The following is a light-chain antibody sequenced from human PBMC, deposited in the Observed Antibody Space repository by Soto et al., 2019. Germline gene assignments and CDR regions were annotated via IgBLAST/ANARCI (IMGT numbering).Light chain of an antibody. V-gene: IGKV3-15*01. CDR2: GAS. CDR3: QQYNNWPLT. J-gene: IGKJ4*01. CDR1: QSVSSS. Sequence: EIVMTQSPATLSVSPGXRATLSCRASQSVSSSLAWYQQKPGQAPRLLIYGASTRATGIPDRFSGSGSGTEFTLTISSLQSEDFAVYYCQQYNNWPLTFGGGTKVDIK.